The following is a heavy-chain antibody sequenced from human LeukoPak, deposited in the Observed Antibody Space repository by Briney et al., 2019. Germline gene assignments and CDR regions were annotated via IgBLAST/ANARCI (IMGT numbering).Heavy chain of an antibody. CDR3: ARRVGRNLDGGFYP. D-gene: IGHD3-16*01. CDR2: IFYSGSA. CDR1: GESITNNKYY. Sequence: GSLRLSCSVSGESITNNKYYWAWIRQPPEKGLEWIGSIFYSGSAYYNSSLQSRLSMSVDTSKNQFSLKLTSVTAADTAPYFCARRVGRNLDGGFYPWGQGILVTVSS. V-gene: IGHV4-39*01. J-gene: IGHJ5*02.